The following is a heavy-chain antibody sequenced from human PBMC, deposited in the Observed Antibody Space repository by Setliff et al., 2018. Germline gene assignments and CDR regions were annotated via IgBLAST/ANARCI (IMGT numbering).Heavy chain of an antibody. CDR3: AKVFPDYDSSGYYLDY. Sequence: GGSLRLSCAASGFTFNSYSMNWVRQAPGKGLEWVSSISSSSSYIYYADSVKGRFTISRDNAKNSLYLQMNSLRAEDTAAYYCAKVFPDYDSSGYYLDYWGQGTLVTVSS. CDR2: ISSSSSYI. D-gene: IGHD3-22*01. V-gene: IGHV3-21*01. J-gene: IGHJ4*02. CDR1: GFTFNSYS.